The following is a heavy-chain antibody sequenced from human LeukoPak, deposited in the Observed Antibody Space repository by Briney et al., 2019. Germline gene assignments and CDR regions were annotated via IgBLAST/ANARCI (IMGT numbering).Heavy chain of an antibody. CDR2: MNPNSGNT. D-gene: IGHD6-13*01. J-gene: IGHJ4*02. CDR3: ARGRRDSHSSSWFEYFDY. Sequence: ASVKVSCKASGYTFTSYDINWVRQATGQGLEWMGWMNPNSGNTGYAQKFQGRVTMTRNTSISTAYMELSSLRSEDTAVYYCARGRRDSHSSSWFEYFDYWGQGTLVTVPS. CDR1: GYTFTSYD. V-gene: IGHV1-8*01.